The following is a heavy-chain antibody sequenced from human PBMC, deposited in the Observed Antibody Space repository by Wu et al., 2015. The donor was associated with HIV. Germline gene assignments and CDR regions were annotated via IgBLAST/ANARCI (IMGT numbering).Heavy chain of an antibody. Sequence: QVQLVQSGPEVKNPGSSVKVSCKASGGGFNSYAISWVRQAPGQGLEWMGGVIPVIGTPNFSQKFQGRVTITTDESTTTAYMELSSLRSEDTAVYYCARNTDSVATSLYSLGVWGQGTVVTVSS. V-gene: IGHV1-69*05. J-gene: IGHJ6*02. CDR2: VIPVIGTP. CDR3: ARNTDSVATSLYSLGV. D-gene: IGHD5-12*01. CDR1: GGGFNSYA.